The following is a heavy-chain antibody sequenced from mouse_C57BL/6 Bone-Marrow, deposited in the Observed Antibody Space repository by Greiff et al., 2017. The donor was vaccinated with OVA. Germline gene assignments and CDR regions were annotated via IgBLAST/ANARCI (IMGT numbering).Heavy chain of an antibody. V-gene: IGHV1-81*01. D-gene: IGHD2-3*01. J-gene: IGHJ2*01. CDR2: IYPRSGNT. Sequence: QVHVKQSGAELARPGASVKLSCKASGYTFTSYGISWVKQRTGQGLEWIGEIYPRSGNTYYNEKFKGKATLTADKSSSTAYMELRSLTSEDSAVYFCARYDDPYYFDYWGQGTTLTVSS. CDR1: GYTFTSYG. CDR3: ARYDDPYYFDY.